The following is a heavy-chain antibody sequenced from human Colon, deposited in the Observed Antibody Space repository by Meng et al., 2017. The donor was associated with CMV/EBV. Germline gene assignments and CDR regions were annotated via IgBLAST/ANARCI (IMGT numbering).Heavy chain of an antibody. J-gene: IGHJ3*02. CDR3: ARRTTDGHDSVRAFDI. D-gene: IGHD4-17*01. CDR1: GGSIRNYH. Sequence: SETLSLTCSVSGGSIRNYHWSWVRQSPGKGLEWIGYVYYSGNANYNPSLKSRVTISVDMSKNQVSLSLTAVTAADTAVYFCARRTTDGHDSVRAFDIWGQGTMVTVSS. V-gene: IGHV4-59*01. CDR2: VYYSGNA.